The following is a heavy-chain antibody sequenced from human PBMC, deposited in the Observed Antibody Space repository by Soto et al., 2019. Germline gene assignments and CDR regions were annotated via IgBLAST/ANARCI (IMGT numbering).Heavy chain of an antibody. CDR1: GGSFNAYY. V-gene: IGHV4-34*01. D-gene: IGHD6-19*01. Sequence: PSETLSLTCAVYGGSFNAYYWSWIRQPPGKELEWIGEVNHSGSTTYNPSLKSQVTISVDTSKNQFSLKLSSMTAADTAVYYCARQWLVRYFDLWGRGTLVTVS. J-gene: IGHJ2*01. CDR2: VNHSGST. CDR3: ARQWLVRYFDL.